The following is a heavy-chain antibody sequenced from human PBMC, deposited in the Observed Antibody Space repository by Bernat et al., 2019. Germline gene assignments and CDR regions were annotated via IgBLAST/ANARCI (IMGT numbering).Heavy chain of an antibody. D-gene: IGHD3-3*02. CDR2: ISYDGSNK. CDR3: ARDRRTFGVDNDAFDI. V-gene: IGHV3-30-3*01. J-gene: IGHJ3*02. Sequence: QVQLVESGGGVVQPGRSLRLSCAASGFTFSSYAMHWVRQAPGKGLAWVAVISYDGSNKYYAGSVKGRFTISRDNSKNTLYLQMNSLRAEDTAVYYCARDRRTFGVDNDAFDIWGQGTMVTVSS. CDR1: GFTFSSYA.